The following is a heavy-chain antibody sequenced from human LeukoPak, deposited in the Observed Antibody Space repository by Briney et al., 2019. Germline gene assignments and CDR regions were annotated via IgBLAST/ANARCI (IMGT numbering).Heavy chain of an antibody. CDR3: ARDSRGIVVVHIDY. Sequence: ETLSLTCTVSGGSISSSSYYWGWIRQPPGKGLEWVSSISSSSSYIYYADSVKGRFTISRDNAKNSLYLQMNSLRAEDTAVYYCARDSRGIVVVHIDYWGQGTLVTVSS. D-gene: IGHD3-22*01. CDR1: GGSISSSS. CDR2: ISSSSSYI. J-gene: IGHJ4*02. V-gene: IGHV3-21*01.